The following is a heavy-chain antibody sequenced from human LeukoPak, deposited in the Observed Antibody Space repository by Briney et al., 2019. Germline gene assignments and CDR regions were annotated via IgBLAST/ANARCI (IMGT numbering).Heavy chain of an antibody. CDR1: GYTFTGYY. J-gene: IGHJ3*02. V-gene: IGHV1-2*02. Sequence: GASVKVSCKASGYTFTGYYMHWVRQAPGQGLEWMGWINPNSGGTNYAQKFQGRVTMTRDTSISTAYMELSRLRSDDTAVYYCAREKYTVTKDAFDIWGQGTMVTVSS. CDR3: AREKYTVTKDAFDI. D-gene: IGHD4-17*01. CDR2: INPNSGGT.